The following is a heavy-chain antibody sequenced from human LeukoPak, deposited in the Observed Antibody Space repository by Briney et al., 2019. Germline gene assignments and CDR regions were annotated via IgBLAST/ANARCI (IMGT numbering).Heavy chain of an antibody. D-gene: IGHD3-9*01. CDR2: ISYSGST. J-gene: IGHJ6*03. Sequence: SETLSLTCVVDGGYFSGFYWTWIRHAPGKGLEWIGEISYSGSTKYNPSLKSRVTIEVDTPKKQISLNLSSLTAADTAVYYCAKGKAGHYHSVTDEYYYYMDVWGKGTTVIVSS. V-gene: IGHV4-34*01. CDR1: GGYFSGFY. CDR3: AKGKAGHYHSVTDEYYYYMDV.